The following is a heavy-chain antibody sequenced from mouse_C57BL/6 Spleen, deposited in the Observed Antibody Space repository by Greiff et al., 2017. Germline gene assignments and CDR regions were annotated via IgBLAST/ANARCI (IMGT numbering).Heavy chain of an antibody. CDR2: IYPGSGST. CDR3: ARIDDGYYVFFDY. D-gene: IGHD2-3*01. J-gene: IGHJ2*01. CDR1: GYTFTSYW. V-gene: IGHV1-55*01. Sequence: QVQLQQPGAELVKPGASVKMSCKASGYTFTSYWITWVKQRPGQGLEWIGDIYPGSGSTNYNEKFKGKATLTVDTSSSTAYMKLSSLTSEDSSVDYCARIDDGYYVFFDYWGQGTTLTVSS.